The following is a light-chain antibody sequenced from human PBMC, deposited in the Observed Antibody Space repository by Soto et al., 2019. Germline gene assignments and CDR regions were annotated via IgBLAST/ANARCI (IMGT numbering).Light chain of an antibody. J-gene: IGLJ1*01. Sequence: SYELTQPPSVSVSPGQTATITCSGDKLGNKYACWYQQKPGQSPVMVIYQNSKRPSGIPERFSGSNSGNTATLTISGIQSMDEADYYCQAWDSSSFYLVGPGTKVTVL. CDR2: QNS. CDR1: KLGNKY. CDR3: QAWDSSSFYL. V-gene: IGLV3-1*01.